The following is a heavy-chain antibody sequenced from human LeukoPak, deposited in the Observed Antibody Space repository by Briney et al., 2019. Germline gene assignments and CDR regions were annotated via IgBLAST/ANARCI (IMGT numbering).Heavy chain of an antibody. V-gene: IGHV4-39*01. D-gene: IGHD3-9*01. J-gene: IGHJ5*02. CDR3: ASMRPDYDTLTGYYVPNWFDP. Sequence: SETLSLTCTVSGGSISSSSYYWGWIRQPPGKGLEWIGSIYYSGSTYYNPSLKSRVTISVDTSKNQFSLKLSSVTAADTAVYYCASMRPDYDTLTGYYVPNWFDPWGQGTLVTVSS. CDR2: IYYSGST. CDR1: GGSISSSSYY.